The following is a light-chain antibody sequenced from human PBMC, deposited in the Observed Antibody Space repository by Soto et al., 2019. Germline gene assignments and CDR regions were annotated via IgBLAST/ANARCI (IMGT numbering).Light chain of an antibody. CDR2: LGS. J-gene: IGKJ4*01. Sequence: EIVMTQSPLSLPVPPGEPASISCRSSQSLLHSNGFNCLDWYLQKPGQSPQLLIHLGSNRASGVPDRFSGSGSGTNFTLKISRVEPEDVGLYYCMQALQPPLNFGGGTKVEIK. CDR1: QSLLHSNGFNC. CDR3: MQALQPPLN. V-gene: IGKV2-28*01.